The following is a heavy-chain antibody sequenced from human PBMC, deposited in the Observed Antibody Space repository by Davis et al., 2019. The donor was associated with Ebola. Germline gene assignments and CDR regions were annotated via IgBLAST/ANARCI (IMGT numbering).Heavy chain of an antibody. D-gene: IGHD2-8*01. CDR3: AKCPDDGLCSHFDS. CDR2: ISYDGSID. J-gene: IGHJ4*02. CDR1: GFTLSLFG. V-gene: IGHV3-30*18. Sequence: GESLKISCAASGFTLSLFGMHWVRQAPGKGLEWVAVISYDGSIDYYADSVKGRFTISRDNSKNTLHLQMDSLRAEDTAVYYCAKCPDDGLCSHFDSWGQGALVTVSS.